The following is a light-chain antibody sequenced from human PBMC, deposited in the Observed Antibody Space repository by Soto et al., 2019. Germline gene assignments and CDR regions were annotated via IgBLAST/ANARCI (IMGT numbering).Light chain of an antibody. Sequence: QSALTQPASVSGSPGQSITISCTGTSNDVGAYNYVSWYQQHPGKAPKLVIYEVSHRPSGISDRFSGSKSGNTASLTISGLQVEDEADYYCSSYATGSPYVFGPGTKVTV. CDR2: EVS. CDR3: SSYATGSPYV. CDR1: SNDVGAYNY. V-gene: IGLV2-14*01. J-gene: IGLJ1*01.